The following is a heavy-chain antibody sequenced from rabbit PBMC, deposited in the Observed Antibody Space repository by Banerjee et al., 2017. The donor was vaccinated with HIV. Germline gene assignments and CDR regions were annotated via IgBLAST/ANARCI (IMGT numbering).Heavy chain of an antibody. J-gene: IGHJ4*01. V-gene: IGHV1S45*01. CDR2: IAGSSSGFT. D-gene: IGHD8-1*01. Sequence: QEQLEESGGDLVKPGASLTLTCTASGFSFSISDYMCWVRQAPGKGLEWISCIAGSSSGFTYSASWAKGRFTISKTSSTTVTLQMTSLTAADTATYFCARDGAGGSYFALWGPGTLVTVS. CDR1: GFSFSISDY. CDR3: ARDGAGGSYFAL.